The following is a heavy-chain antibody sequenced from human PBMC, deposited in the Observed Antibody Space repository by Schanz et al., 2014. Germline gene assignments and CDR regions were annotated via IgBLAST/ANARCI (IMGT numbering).Heavy chain of an antibody. D-gene: IGHD3-10*01. J-gene: IGHJ5*02. CDR3: AREGTVIRGLSGWFDP. CDR2: INPNSGGT. CDR1: GYTFTDYH. Sequence: QVRLVQSGAEAREPGASVKVSCKSSGYTFTDYHIHWVRQAPGQGLEYMGWINPNSGGTNFAQKFQGRVTMTRDTSISTVYMELSRLRSDDTAVYYCAREGTVIRGLSGWFDPWGQGTLVTVSS. V-gene: IGHV1-2*02.